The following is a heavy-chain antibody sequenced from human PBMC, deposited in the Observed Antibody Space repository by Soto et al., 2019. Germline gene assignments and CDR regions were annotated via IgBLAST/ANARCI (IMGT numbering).Heavy chain of an antibody. J-gene: IGHJ4*02. Sequence: ASVKVSCKASGYTFTNYGLSWVRQAPGQGLERMGWISAYNANTNYAQKLQGRVTITRDTSASTAYMELSSLRSEDTAVYYCARAVAVPADFDYWGQGTLVTVSS. CDR1: GYTFTNYG. CDR3: ARAVAVPADFDY. CDR2: ISAYNANT. D-gene: IGHD6-19*01. V-gene: IGHV1-18*01.